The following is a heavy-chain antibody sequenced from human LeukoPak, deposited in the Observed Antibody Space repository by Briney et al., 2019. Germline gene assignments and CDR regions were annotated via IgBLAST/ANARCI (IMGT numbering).Heavy chain of an antibody. Sequence: GGSLRLSCAASGFTFSSYSMNWVRQAPGKGLEWVSSISSSSSYIYYADSVKGRSTISRDNAKNSLYLQMNSLRAEDTALYYCAKGDGYYYDSSNWGGYWGQGTLVTVSS. D-gene: IGHD3-22*01. CDR2: ISSSSSYI. J-gene: IGHJ4*02. V-gene: IGHV3-21*04. CDR3: AKGDGYYYDSSNWGGY. CDR1: GFTFSSYS.